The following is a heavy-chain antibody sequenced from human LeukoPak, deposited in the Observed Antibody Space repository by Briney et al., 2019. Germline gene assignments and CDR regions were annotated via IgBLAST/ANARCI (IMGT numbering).Heavy chain of an antibody. V-gene: IGHV4-34*01. CDR1: GGSFSGYY. Sequence: SETLSLTCAVYGGSFSGYYWGWIRQPPGKGLEWIGEINHSGSTNYNPSLKSRVTISVDTSKNQFSLKLSSVTAADTAVYYCVRGGWIQLWFAPNGKNNWFDPWGQGTLVTVSS. CDR3: VRGGWIQLWFAPNGKNNWFDP. D-gene: IGHD5-18*01. CDR2: INHSGST. J-gene: IGHJ5*02.